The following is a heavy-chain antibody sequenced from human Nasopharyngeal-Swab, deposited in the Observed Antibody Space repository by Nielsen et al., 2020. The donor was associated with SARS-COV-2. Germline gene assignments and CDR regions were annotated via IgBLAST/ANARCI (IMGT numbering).Heavy chain of an antibody. Sequence: GESLKIPFAASGFTFSSYSISWVRQAPGKGLEWVSAISGSGGSTYYADSVKGRFTISRDNSKNTLYLQMNSQRAEDTAVYYCAKDEGEGGGDYWGQGTMVTVSS. V-gene: IGHV3-23*01. CDR3: AKDEGEGGGDY. D-gene: IGHD3-16*01. CDR2: ISGSGGST. J-gene: IGHJ4*02. CDR1: GFTFSSYS.